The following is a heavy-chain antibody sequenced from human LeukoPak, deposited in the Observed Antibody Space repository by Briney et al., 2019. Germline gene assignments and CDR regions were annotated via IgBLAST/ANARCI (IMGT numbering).Heavy chain of an antibody. Sequence: PSQTLSLTCTVSGGSISSGGYYWSWIRQPPGKGLEWIGEINHSGSTNYNPSLKSRVTISVDTSKNQFSLKLSSVTAADTAVYYCARHGKWLRLLDYWGQGTLVTVSS. V-gene: IGHV4-39*01. CDR3: ARHGKWLRLLDY. J-gene: IGHJ4*02. CDR1: GGSISSGGYY. CDR2: INHSGST. D-gene: IGHD5-12*01.